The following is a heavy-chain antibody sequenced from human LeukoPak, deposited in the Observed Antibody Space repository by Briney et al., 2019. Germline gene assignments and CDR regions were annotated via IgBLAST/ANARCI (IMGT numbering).Heavy chain of an antibody. CDR3: ARGRGYDRTGYVYYFDF. J-gene: IGHJ4*02. V-gene: IGHV1-8*02. D-gene: IGHD3-22*01. Sequence: ASVKVSCKASGYTFTGYYMHWVRQAPGQGLEWVGWMNPNSGNTGHAQEFQGRVTMTRDTSMSTAYMELSSLRYEDTAVYYCARGRGYDRTGYVYYFDFWGQGTLVTVSS. CDR2: MNPNSGNT. CDR1: GYTFTGYY.